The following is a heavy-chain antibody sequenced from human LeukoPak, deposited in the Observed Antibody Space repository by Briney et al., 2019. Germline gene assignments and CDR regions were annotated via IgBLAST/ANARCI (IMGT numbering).Heavy chain of an antibody. V-gene: IGHV4-59*08. D-gene: IGHD3/OR15-3a*01. J-gene: IGHJ4*02. CDR3: ARHGRWYFDY. CDR1: GGSISNYY. CDR2: IYYSGST. Sequence: SETLSLTCTVSGGSISNYYWSWIRQPPGKGLEWIGYIYYSGSTNYNPSLKSRVTISVDTSKNQFSLKLSSVTAADTAVYYCARHGRWYFDYWGQGTLVTVSS.